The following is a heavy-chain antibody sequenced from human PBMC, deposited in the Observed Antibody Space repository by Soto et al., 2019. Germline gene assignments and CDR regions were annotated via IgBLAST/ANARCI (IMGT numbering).Heavy chain of an antibody. CDR3: AKGSQRWNWPFVLDP. CDR2: ISGSGGST. V-gene: IGHV3-23*01. D-gene: IGHD1-7*01. Sequence: GGSLRLSCAASGFTFSSYAMSWVRQAPGKGLEWVSAISGSGGSTYYADSVKGRFTISRDNSKNTLYLQMNSLRAEDTVVYYCAKGSQRWNWPFVLDPWGQGTLVTVSS. J-gene: IGHJ5*02. CDR1: GFTFSSYA.